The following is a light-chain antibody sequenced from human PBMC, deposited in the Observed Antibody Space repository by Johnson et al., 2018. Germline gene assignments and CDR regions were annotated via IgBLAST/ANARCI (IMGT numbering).Light chain of an antibody. CDR2: EDN. CDR1: SSNIENNY. V-gene: IGLV1-51*02. Sequence: QSVLTQPPSVSAAPGQKVNISCSGHSSNIENNYVSWYQQLPGTAPTLLIYEDNKRPSGIPDRFSGSKSGTSATLGITGLQTGDEAAYYCGPWDNSLSAANVFGTGTKVTVL. CDR3: GPWDNSLSAANV. J-gene: IGLJ1*01.